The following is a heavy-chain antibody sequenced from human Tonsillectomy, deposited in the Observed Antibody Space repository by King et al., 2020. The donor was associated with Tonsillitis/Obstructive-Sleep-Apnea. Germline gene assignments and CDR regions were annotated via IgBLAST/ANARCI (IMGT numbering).Heavy chain of an antibody. V-gene: IGHV4-39*01. CDR1: GGSISSSSFY. CDR2: ITYDGST. J-gene: IGHJ6*03. D-gene: IGHD4-11*01. CDR3: ARLRYSNFAYYYYMDV. Sequence: QLQESGPGLVKPSETLSLICTVSGGSISSSSFYWGWIRQPPGQGLEWITSITYDGSTYYNPSLKSRVTTSVVTSENQFSLRLSSVTAADTAVYYCARLRYSNFAYYYYMDVWGKGTTVTVSS.